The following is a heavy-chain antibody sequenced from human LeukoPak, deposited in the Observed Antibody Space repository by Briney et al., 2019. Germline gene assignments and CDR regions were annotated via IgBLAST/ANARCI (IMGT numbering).Heavy chain of an antibody. CDR1: GGSISSSSYY. V-gene: IGHV4-39*01. D-gene: IGHD3-16*01. Sequence: RSSETLSLTCTVSGGSISSSSYYWGWIRQPPGKGLEWIGSIYYSGSTYYNPSLRSRVTISIDTSKKQFSLKLTSVTATDTAVYYCARHGGFYFDSWGQGTLVTVSS. J-gene: IGHJ4*02. CDR2: IYYSGST. CDR3: ARHGGFYFDS.